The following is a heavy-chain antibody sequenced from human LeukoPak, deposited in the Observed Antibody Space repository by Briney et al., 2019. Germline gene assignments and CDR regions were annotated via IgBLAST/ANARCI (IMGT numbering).Heavy chain of an antibody. Sequence: PSETLSLTCTVSGGSISSYYWSWIRQPPGKGLEWIGYIYYSGSTNYNPSLKSRETISVDTSKNRFSLKLSSVTDADTAVYYCARGKKNWNDGAFDIWGQGTMVTVSS. V-gene: IGHV4-59*01. D-gene: IGHD1-1*01. CDR1: GGSISSYY. CDR3: ARGKKNWNDGAFDI. J-gene: IGHJ3*02. CDR2: IYYSGST.